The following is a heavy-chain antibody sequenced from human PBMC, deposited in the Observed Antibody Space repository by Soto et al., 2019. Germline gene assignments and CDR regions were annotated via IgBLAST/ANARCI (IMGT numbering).Heavy chain of an antibody. D-gene: IGHD2-15*01. CDR1: GGSISSDSFY. V-gene: IGHV4-39*01. CDR3: ARNQPQRYCSGGTCRPAYGMDV. Sequence: NPSETLSLTCTVSGGSISSDSFYWAWIRQPPGKGLEWIGIIYYSGDTYYNPSFAGRLTMSVDTSNQFSLTLRSVTAADTALYYCARNQPQRYCSGGTCRPAYGMDVWGQGTTVTVSS. CDR2: IYYSGDT. J-gene: IGHJ6*02.